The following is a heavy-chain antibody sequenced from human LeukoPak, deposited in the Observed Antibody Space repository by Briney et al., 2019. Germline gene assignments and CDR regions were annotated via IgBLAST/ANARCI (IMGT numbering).Heavy chain of an antibody. CDR2: ISWNSGSI. CDR1: GFTFDDYA. Sequence: GRSLRLSCAASGFTFDDYAMHWVRQAPGKGLEWVSGISWNSGSIGYVDSVKGRFTISRDNAKNSLYLQMNSLRAEDMALYYCAKGTQSTITYYFDYWGQGTLVTVSS. D-gene: IGHD1-26*01. V-gene: IGHV3-9*03. J-gene: IGHJ4*02. CDR3: AKGTQSTITYYFDY.